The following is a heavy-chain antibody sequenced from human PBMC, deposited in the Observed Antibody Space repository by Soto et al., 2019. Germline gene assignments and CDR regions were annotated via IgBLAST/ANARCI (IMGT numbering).Heavy chain of an antibody. V-gene: IGHV3-11*04. CDR2: ISSSGSTI. Sequence: PGGSLRLSCAASGFTFSDYYMSWIRQAPGKGLEWVSYISSSGSTIYYADSVKGRFTISRDNAKNSLYLQMNSLRAEDTAVYYCARDHPIDPYTIWGVVIPYYYYGMDVWGQGTTVTVSS. J-gene: IGHJ6*02. CDR3: ARDHPIDPYTIWGVVIPYYYYGMDV. CDR1: GFTFSDYY. D-gene: IGHD3-3*01.